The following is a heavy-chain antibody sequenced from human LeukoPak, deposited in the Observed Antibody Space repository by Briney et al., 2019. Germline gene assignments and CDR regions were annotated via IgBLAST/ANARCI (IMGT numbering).Heavy chain of an antibody. D-gene: IGHD1-26*01. CDR2: INTNTGNP. J-gene: IGHJ6*02. V-gene: IGHV7-4-1*02. CDR1: GYTFTSYA. CDR3: ARSIESEKWEPLRTNYYYGMDV. Sequence: ASVKVSCKASGYTFTSYAMNWVRQAPGQGLEWMGWINTNTGNPTYAQGFTGRFVFSLDTSVSTAYLQISSLKAEDTAVYYCARSIESEKWEPLRTNYYYGMDVWGQGTTVTVSS.